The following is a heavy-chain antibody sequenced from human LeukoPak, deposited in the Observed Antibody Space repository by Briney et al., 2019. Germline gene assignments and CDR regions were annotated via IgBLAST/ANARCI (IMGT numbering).Heavy chain of an antibody. V-gene: IGHV4-59*01. Sequence: PSETLSLTCTVSGGSISSDYWRWIRQPPGKGREWIGYIYYSGTTNYNPSLNPRVTISVYTSKNQFSLKLSSVTAADTAVYYCARDVGGYRSPYYYMDVWGKGTTVTVSS. CDR3: ARDVGGYRSPYYYMDV. D-gene: IGHD3-22*01. J-gene: IGHJ6*03. CDR2: IYYSGTT. CDR1: GGSISSDY.